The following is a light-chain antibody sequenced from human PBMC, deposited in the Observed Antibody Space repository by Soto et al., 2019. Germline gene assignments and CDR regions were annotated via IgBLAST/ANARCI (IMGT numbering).Light chain of an antibody. J-gene: IGLJ1*01. CDR2: DVP. V-gene: IGLV2-14*03. Sequence: SALTQPASVSASPGQSITISCTGTSSDVGGYNFVSWYQQHPGKPPTLIIFDVPDRPSGVSNRFSGSKSGNTASLTISGLRAEDEADYYCSSYTRTSTLGVFGTGTKVTVL. CDR3: SSYTRTSTLGV. CDR1: SSDVGGYNF.